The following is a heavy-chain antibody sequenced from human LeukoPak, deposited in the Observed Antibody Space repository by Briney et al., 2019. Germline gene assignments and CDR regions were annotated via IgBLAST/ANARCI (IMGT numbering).Heavy chain of an antibody. CDR3: ATDHQSYYDSSGYYLAY. CDR1: GYTFTGYY. CDR2: FDPEDGET. Sequence: ASVKVSCKASGYTFTGYYMHWVRQAPGQGLEWMGGFDPEDGETIYAQKFQGRVTMTEDTSTDTAYMELSSLRSEDTAVYYCATDHQSYYDSSGYYLAYWGQGTLVTVSS. V-gene: IGHV1-24*01. D-gene: IGHD3-22*01. J-gene: IGHJ4*02.